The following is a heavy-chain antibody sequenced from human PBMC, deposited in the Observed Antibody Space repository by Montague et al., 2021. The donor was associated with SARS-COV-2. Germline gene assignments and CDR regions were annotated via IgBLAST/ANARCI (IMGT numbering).Heavy chain of an antibody. V-gene: IGHV3-20*04. CDR3: ARDHAYTSSSDY. D-gene: IGHD3-16*01. J-gene: IGHJ4*02. CDR1: GFNFDDYG. Sequence: SLSLSCAASGFNFDDYGMSWVRQAPGKGLEWVSGIYWNGGTTSYADSVKGRFTISRDNAKNSLYLQMNSLRAEDTALYYCARDHAYTSSSDYWGQGTLVTVSS. CDR2: IYWNGGTT.